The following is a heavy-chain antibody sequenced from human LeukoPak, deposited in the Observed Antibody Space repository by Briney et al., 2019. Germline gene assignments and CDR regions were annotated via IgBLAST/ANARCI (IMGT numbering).Heavy chain of an antibody. CDR1: GYTFTSYG. D-gene: IGHD2-21*02. Sequence: ASVKVSFKASGYTFTSYGISWVRQAPGQGLEWMGWISAYNGNTNYAQKLQGRVTMTTDTSTSTAYMELRSLRSDDTAVYYCARDPTTYCGGDCYIGYWGQGTLVTVSS. CDR2: ISAYNGNT. V-gene: IGHV1-18*01. CDR3: ARDPTTYCGGDCYIGY. J-gene: IGHJ4*02.